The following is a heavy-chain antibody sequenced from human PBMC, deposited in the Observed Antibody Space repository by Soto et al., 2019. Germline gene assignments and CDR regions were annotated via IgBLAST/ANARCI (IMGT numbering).Heavy chain of an antibody. D-gene: IGHD2-2*01. CDR3: ARLEGVPAAMYWFDP. CDR1: GGSISSYY. CDR2: IYYSGST. J-gene: IGHJ5*02. Sequence: PSETLSLTCTVSGGSISSYYWSWIRQPPGKGLEWIGYIYYSGSTNYNPSLKSRVTISVDTSKNQFSLKLSSVTAADKAVYYCARLEGVPAAMYWFDPWGQGTLVTVSS. V-gene: IGHV4-59*08.